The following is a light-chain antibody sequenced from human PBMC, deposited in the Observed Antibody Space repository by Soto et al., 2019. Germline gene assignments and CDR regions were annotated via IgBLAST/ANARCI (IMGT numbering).Light chain of an antibody. V-gene: IGLV1-51*01. CDR1: SSNIGGNS. Sequence: QPVLTQPPSVSAAPGQKVTISCSGGSSNIGGNSVSWYQQLPGTAPKLLIYDDNKRPSGIPDRFSGSKSGTSATLTISGLQAEDEAAYYCSSYTSSSTYVFGTGTKVTVL. CDR3: SSYTSSSTYV. J-gene: IGLJ1*01. CDR2: DDN.